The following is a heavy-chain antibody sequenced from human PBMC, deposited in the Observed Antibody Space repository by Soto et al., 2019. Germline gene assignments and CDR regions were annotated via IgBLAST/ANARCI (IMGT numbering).Heavy chain of an antibody. V-gene: IGHV1-69*13. CDR3: ARGRPKLERTGWFDP. Sequence: SVKVSCKASGGTFSSYAISWVRQAPGQGLEWMGGIIPIFGTANYAQKFQGRVTITADESTSTAYMELSSLRSEDTAVYYCARGRPKLERTGWFDPWGQGTLVTVSS. D-gene: IGHD1-1*01. CDR2: IIPIFGTA. J-gene: IGHJ5*02. CDR1: GGTFSSYA.